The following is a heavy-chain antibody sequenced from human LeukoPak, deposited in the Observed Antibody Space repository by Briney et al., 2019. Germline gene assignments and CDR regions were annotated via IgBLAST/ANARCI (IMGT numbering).Heavy chain of an antibody. J-gene: IGHJ4*02. Sequence: GGSPRLSCAASGFTFSSYSMNWVRQAPGMRLEWVSYISSGSGTIYYADSVKGRFTISRDNAKNSLYLQMNSLRAEDTAVYYCARGRAYSNYVSDYWGQGILVTVSS. D-gene: IGHD4-11*01. V-gene: IGHV3-48*01. CDR2: ISSGSGTI. CDR1: GFTFSSYS. CDR3: ARGRAYSNYVSDY.